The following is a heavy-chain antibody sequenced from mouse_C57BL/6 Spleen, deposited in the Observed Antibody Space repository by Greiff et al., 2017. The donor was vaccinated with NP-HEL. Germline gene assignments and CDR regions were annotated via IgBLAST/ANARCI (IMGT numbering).Heavy chain of an antibody. CDR1: GYTFTDYE. CDR3: TQTSGSNEGWFAY. V-gene: IGHV1-15*01. CDR2: IDPETGGT. J-gene: IGHJ3*01. Sequence: QVQLKESGAELVRPGASVTLSCKASGYTFTDYEMHWVKQTPVHGLEWIGAIDPETGGTAYNQKFKGKAILTADKSSSTAYMELRSLTSEDSAVYYCTQTSGSNEGWFAYWGQGTLVTVSA. D-gene: IGHD1-1*01.